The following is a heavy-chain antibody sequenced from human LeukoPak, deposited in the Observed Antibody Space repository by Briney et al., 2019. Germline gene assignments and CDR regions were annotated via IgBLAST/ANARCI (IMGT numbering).Heavy chain of an antibody. CDR2: IYYSGTT. D-gene: IGHD2-8*01. CDR3: ARLMGSGFDP. V-gene: IGHV4-31*11. Sequence: KSSETLSLTCAVYGGSFGGYYWSWIRQHPGKGLEWLGYIYYSGTTSYNPSLKSRLTISIDSSKNQFSLRLSSVTAADTAVYYCARLMGSGFDPWGQGTLVTVSS. J-gene: IGHJ5*02. CDR1: GGSFGGYY.